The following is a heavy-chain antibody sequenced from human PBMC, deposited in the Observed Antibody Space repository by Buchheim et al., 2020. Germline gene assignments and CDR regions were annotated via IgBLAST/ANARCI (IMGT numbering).Heavy chain of an antibody. Sequence: QLQLQESGPGLVKPSETLSLTCTVSGGSISSSRYYWGWIRQPPGKGLEWIGSIYYSGSHSYNPFLKSRVTIPVDTSKNQFSLKLSSVTAADTAVYYCARISGSYWYWGQGTL. D-gene: IGHD1-26*01. J-gene: IGHJ4*02. V-gene: IGHV4-39*07. CDR3: ARISGSYWY. CDR1: GGSISSSRYY. CDR2: IYYSGSH.